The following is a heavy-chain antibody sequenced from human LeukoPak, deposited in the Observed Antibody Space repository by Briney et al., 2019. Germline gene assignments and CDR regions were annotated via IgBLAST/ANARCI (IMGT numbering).Heavy chain of an antibody. CDR2: ISSSGVYI. J-gene: IGHJ3*02. D-gene: IGHD3-10*02. V-gene: IGHV3-21*01. CDR3: AKSMGYYVDVDAFDI. CDR1: GFTFSSYS. Sequence: GGSLRLSCAASGFTFSSYSMNWVRQAPGKGLEWVSSISSSGVYIYYEDSVKGRFTISRDNAKNSLSLQINSLRAEDTAVYYCAKSMGYYVDVDAFDIWGQGTMVTVSS.